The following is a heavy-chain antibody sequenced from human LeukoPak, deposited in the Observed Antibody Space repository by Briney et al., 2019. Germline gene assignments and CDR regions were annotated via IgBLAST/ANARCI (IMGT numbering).Heavy chain of an antibody. D-gene: IGHD3-3*01. V-gene: IGHV4-4*07. CDR2: IYTSGST. CDR1: GGSISSYY. J-gene: IGHJ6*02. Sequence: SETLSLTCTVSGGSISSYYWSWIRQPAGKGLEWIGRIYTSGSTNYNPSLKSRVTMSVDTSKNQFSLKLSSVTAADTAVYYCAREVPYYDFRASTYYYYGMDVWGQGTTVTVSS. CDR3: AREVPYYDFRASTYYYYGMDV.